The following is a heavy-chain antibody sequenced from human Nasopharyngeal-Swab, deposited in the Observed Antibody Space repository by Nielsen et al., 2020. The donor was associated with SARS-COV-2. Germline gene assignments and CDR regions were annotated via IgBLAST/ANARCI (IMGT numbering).Heavy chain of an antibody. J-gene: IGHJ6*02. V-gene: IGHV1-2*06. CDR2: INPNSGGA. Sequence: ASVKVSCKASGYTFTGYFIHWVRQAPGQGLEWMGRINPNSGGANYAQQFQGRVTMTRATSISTAYMELSRLRSDDTAVYYCARDPTSVAGTGDYYYGMDVWGQGTTVTVSS. CDR3: ARDPTSVAGTGDYYYGMDV. CDR1: GYTFTGYF. D-gene: IGHD6-19*01.